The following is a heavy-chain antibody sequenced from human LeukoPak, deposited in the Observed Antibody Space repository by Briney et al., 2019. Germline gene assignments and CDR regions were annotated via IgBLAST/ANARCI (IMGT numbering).Heavy chain of an antibody. CDR1: GFSFSSFA. J-gene: IGHJ6*02. CDR3: ARSGSEWLPTMNYYYYGMDV. V-gene: IGHV4-59*08. D-gene: IGHD3-3*01. Sequence: GSLRLSCVGSGFSFSSFAMSWVRQAPGKGLEWIGYIYYSGSTNYNPSLKSRVTISVDTPKNQFSLKLSSVTAADTAVYYCARSGSEWLPTMNYYYYGMDVWGQGTTVTVSS. CDR2: IYYSGST.